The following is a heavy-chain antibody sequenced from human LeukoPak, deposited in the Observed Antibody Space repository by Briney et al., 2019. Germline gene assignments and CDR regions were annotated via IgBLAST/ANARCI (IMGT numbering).Heavy chain of an antibody. V-gene: IGHV4-34*01. J-gene: IGHJ5*02. D-gene: IGHD3-10*01. CDR3: ARRGKLLWFGGKWFDP. Sequence: SETLSLTCAVYGGSFSGYYWSWIRQPPGKGLEWIGEINHSGSTNYNPSLKSRVTISVDTSKNQFSLKLSSVTAADTAVYYCARRGKLLWFGGKWFDPWGQGTLVTVSS. CDR2: INHSGST. CDR1: GGSFSGYY.